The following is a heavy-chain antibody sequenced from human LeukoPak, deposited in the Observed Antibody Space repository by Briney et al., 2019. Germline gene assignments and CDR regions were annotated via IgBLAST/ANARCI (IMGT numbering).Heavy chain of an antibody. D-gene: IGHD6-13*01. J-gene: IGHJ4*02. Sequence: ASVKVSCKASGYTFTGYYMHWVRQAPGQGLEWMGWINPNSGGTNYAQKFQGRVTMTRDTSISTAYMELSRLRSDDTAVYYCAICSIVSSGWYEFDYWGQGTLVTVSS. V-gene: IGHV1-2*02. CDR1: GYTFTGYY. CDR2: INPNSGGT. CDR3: AICSIVSSGWYEFDY.